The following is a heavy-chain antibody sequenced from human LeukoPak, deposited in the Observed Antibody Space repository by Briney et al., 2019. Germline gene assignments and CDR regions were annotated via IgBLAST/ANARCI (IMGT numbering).Heavy chain of an antibody. CDR1: GFTFSNAW. CDR3: TTDPNNVLLWFGELIQRSPHFDP. V-gene: IGHV3-15*01. D-gene: IGHD3-10*01. J-gene: IGHJ5*02. Sequence: GGSLRLSCAASGFTFSNAWMSWVRQAPGKGLEWVGRIKSKTDGGTTDYAAPVKGRFTISRDDSKNTLYLQMNSLKTEDTAVYYCTTDPNNVLLWFGELIQRSPHFDPWGQGTLVTVSS. CDR2: IKSKTDGGTT.